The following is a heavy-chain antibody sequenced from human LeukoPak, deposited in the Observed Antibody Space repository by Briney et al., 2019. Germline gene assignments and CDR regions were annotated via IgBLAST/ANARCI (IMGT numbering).Heavy chain of an antibody. CDR3: ARDLDSGSYYAFDY. CDR1: GFTFRIYA. Sequence: TGGSLRLSCAASGFTFRIYAMSWVREAPGRGLEWVSAISGSGGSTYYADSVKGRFTISRDNSKNTLYLQMNSLRAEDTAVYYCARDLDSGSYYAFDYWGQGSLVTVSS. D-gene: IGHD1-26*01. CDR2: ISGSGGST. V-gene: IGHV3-23*01. J-gene: IGHJ4*02.